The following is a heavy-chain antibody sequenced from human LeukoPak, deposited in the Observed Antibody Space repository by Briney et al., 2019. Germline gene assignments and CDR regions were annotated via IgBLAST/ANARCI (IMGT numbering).Heavy chain of an antibody. J-gene: IGHJ4*02. Sequence: GGSLRLSCAASGFTFSSVWVSWVRQALGKGLEWVGRIKSKAAGGTTDYAAPVKGRFTISRDDSKNTLYLQMNSLKTEDTAIYYCTTGPDPTFDYWGRGTLVTVSS. CDR3: TTGPDPTFDY. V-gene: IGHV3-15*01. CDR1: GFTFSSVW. CDR2: IKSKAAGGTT.